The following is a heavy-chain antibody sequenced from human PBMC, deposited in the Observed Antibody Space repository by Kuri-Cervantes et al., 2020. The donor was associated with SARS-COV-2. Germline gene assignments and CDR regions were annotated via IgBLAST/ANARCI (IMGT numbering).Heavy chain of an antibody. D-gene: IGHD2/OR15-2a*01. V-gene: IGHV3-48*03. J-gene: IGHJ6*02. Sequence: GESLKISCAASGFTFSSYEMNWVRQAPGKGLEWVSYISSSGSTIYYADSVKGRFTISRDNAKTSLYLQMNSLRAEDTAVYYCARDLIDTVLRLGAMDVWGQGTTVTVSS. CDR2: ISSSGSTI. CDR1: GFTFSSYE. CDR3: ARDLIDTVLRLGAMDV.